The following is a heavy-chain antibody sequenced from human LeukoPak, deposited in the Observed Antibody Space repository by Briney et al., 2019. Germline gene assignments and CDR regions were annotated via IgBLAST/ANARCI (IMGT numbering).Heavy chain of an antibody. V-gene: IGHV3-74*03. Sequence: GGSLRLSCAASGFTFSNAWMHWVRQAPGKGLVWVSRIHSDDIRTTYADSVKDRFTISRDNVKNTLYLQMDSLRAEDTAVYYCARDRYYVPDYWGQGTLVTVSS. J-gene: IGHJ4*02. CDR2: IHSDDIRT. CDR3: ARDRYYVPDY. CDR1: GFTFSNAW. D-gene: IGHD3-10*01.